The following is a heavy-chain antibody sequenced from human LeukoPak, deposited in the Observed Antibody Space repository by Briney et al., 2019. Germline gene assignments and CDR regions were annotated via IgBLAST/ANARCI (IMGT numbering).Heavy chain of an antibody. Sequence: PSETLSLTCTVSGASISSYYWSWIRQPPGKRLEWIGYIYYSGSTNYNTSLKSRVTISVDTSKTQFSLKLSSVDAADTGVYYCARYYDSSGYAFDIWGQGTMVAVSS. CDR1: GASISSYY. CDR2: IYYSGST. V-gene: IGHV4-59*01. CDR3: ARYYDSSGYAFDI. J-gene: IGHJ3*02. D-gene: IGHD3-22*01.